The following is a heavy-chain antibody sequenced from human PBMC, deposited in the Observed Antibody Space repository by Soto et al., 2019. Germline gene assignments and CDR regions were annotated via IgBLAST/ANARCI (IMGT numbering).Heavy chain of an antibody. J-gene: IGHJ4*02. Sequence: RSLRVSCGSSGVTLSTGWMDWVRQTPGKGLEWVANINQDGSEKNYVDSVKGRFTISRDNAKNSLYLQMSSLTDEGSALYYCSRSLNCWGQGTLVPASP. CDR3: SRSLNC. CDR2: INQDGSEK. CDR1: GVTLSTGW. V-gene: IGHV3-7*01.